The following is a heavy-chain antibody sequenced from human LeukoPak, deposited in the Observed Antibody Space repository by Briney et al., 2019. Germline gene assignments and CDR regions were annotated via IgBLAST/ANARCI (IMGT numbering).Heavy chain of an antibody. J-gene: IGHJ3*01. D-gene: IGHD2-15*01. Sequence: EASVKVSCKASGYTFTAYYVHWVRQAPGQGLEWMGWITPNSGGTKYAQKFQGRVTMTRDTSISTAYMELSSLRSEDTAVYYCARGRGLAVVVAAKSAFDFWGQGTMVTVSS. CDR2: ITPNSGGT. CDR1: GYTFTAYY. CDR3: ARGRGLAVVVAAKSAFDF. V-gene: IGHV1-2*02.